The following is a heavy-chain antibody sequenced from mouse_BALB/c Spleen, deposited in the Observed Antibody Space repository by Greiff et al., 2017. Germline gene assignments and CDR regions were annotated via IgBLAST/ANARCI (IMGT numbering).Heavy chain of an antibody. D-gene: IGHD1-1*01. V-gene: IGHV14-4*02. CDR1: GFNIKDYY. CDR3: NGGTTVPFAY. CDR2: IDPENGDT. Sequence: EVKLQESGAELVRSGASVKLSCTASGFNIKDYYMHWVKQRPEQGLEWIGWIDPENGDTEYAPKFQGKATMTADTSSNTAYLQLSSLTSEDTAVYYCNGGTTVPFAYWGQGTLVTVSA. J-gene: IGHJ3*01.